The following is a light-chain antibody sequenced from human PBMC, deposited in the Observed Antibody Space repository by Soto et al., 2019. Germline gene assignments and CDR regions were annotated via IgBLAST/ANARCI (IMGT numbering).Light chain of an antibody. Sequence: EIVLTQSPGTLSLSPGERATLTCRASQSVSVNSLAWYQQKGGQAPRLXIYAASTRATGVRDRFSGSGSGTEFTLTVSSLQSEDFAVYYCQQSDNWTLTFGGGTKVDIK. CDR2: AAS. CDR3: QQSDNWTLT. CDR1: QSVSVN. V-gene: IGKV3-15*01. J-gene: IGKJ4*01.